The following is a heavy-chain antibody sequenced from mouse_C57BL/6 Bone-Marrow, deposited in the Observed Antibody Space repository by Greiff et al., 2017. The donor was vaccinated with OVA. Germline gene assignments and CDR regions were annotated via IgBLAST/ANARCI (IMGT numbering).Heavy chain of an antibody. Sequence: EVQVVESGGGLVKPGGSLKLSCAASGFTFSDYGMHWVRQAPEKGLEWVAYISSGSSTIYYADTVKGRFTISRDNAKNTLFLQMTSLRSEDTAMYYCARGGYYGSSPYWYFDVWGTGTTVTVSS. V-gene: IGHV5-17*01. CDR1: GFTFSDYG. CDR2: ISSGSSTI. D-gene: IGHD1-1*01. J-gene: IGHJ1*03. CDR3: ARGGYYGSSPYWYFDV.